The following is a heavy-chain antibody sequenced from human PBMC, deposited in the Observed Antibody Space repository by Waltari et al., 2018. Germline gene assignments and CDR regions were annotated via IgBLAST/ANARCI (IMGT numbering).Heavy chain of an antibody. D-gene: IGHD4-17*01. Sequence: QLQLQESGPGLVKPSETLSLTCTVSGGSISSSRYYWGWIRQPPGTGLEWIGSIYYSGSTYYNPSLKSRVTIFVDTSKNQFSLKLSSVTAADTAVYYCARLYGDNYADFDYWGQGTLVTVSS. CDR2: IYYSGST. V-gene: IGHV4-39*01. CDR3: ARLYGDNYADFDY. CDR1: GGSISSSRYY. J-gene: IGHJ4*02.